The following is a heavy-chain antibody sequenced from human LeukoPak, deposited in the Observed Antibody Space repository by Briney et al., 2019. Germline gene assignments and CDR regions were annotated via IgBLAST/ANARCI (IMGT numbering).Heavy chain of an antibody. D-gene: IGHD3-3*01. V-gene: IGHV3-30-3*01. CDR3: ARGKGIRYLEWLLSHH. Sequence: GGSLRLSCAGSGFTFSNYAIHWIRQAPGKGLEWVAAIREGGSRKYYADSVKGRFTIYRDNSHNTVFLQMNSLRTEDTAVYFCARGKGIRYLEWLLSHHGGQGTRVSVSS. CDR2: IREGGSRK. J-gene: IGHJ1*01. CDR1: GFTFSNYA.